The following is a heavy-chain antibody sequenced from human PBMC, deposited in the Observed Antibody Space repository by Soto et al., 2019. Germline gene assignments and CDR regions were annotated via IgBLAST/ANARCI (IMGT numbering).Heavy chain of an antibody. D-gene: IGHD4-17*01. Sequence: GGSLRLSCAASGFTCSSYAMHWVRQAPGKGLEWVAVISYDSSNKYYADSVRGRFTISRDNSKNTLYLQMNSLRAEDTAVYYCARQNYGDYYFDYWGQGTLVTVSS. CDR2: ISYDSSNK. CDR3: ARQNYGDYYFDY. V-gene: IGHV3-30-3*01. J-gene: IGHJ4*02. CDR1: GFTCSSYA.